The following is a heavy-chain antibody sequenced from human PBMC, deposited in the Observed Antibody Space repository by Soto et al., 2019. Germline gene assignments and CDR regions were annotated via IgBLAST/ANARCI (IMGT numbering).Heavy chain of an antibody. CDR1: GYTFTSYA. V-gene: IGHV1-3*01. J-gene: IGHJ3*02. CDR3: ARDPGGFGAFDI. Sequence: ASVKVSCKASGYTFTSYAMHWVRQAPGQRLEWMGWINAGNGNTKYSQKFQGRVTITRDTSASTAYMELSSLRSEDTAVYYCARDPGGFGAFDIWGQGTMVTVS. CDR2: INAGNGNT. D-gene: IGHD3-16*01.